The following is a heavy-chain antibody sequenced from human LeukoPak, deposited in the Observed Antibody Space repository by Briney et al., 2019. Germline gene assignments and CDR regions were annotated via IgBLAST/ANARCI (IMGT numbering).Heavy chain of an antibody. J-gene: IGHJ4*02. D-gene: IGHD3-3*01. CDR3: AASRGGLRSLDY. CDR1: GGSISSYY. CDR2: IYYSGST. Sequence: SETLSLTCTVSGGSISSYYWSWIRQPPGKGLEWIGYIYYSGSTNYNPSLKSRVTISVDTSKNQFSLKLSSVTAADTAVYYCAASRGGLRSLDYWGQGTLVTVSS. V-gene: IGHV4-59*01.